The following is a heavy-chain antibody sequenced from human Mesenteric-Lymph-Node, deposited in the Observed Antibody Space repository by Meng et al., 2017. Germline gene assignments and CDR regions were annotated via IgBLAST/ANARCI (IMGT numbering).Heavy chain of an antibody. J-gene: IGHJ4*02. CDR1: GFTFSNAW. V-gene: IGHV3-15*01. Sequence: GESLKISCAASGFTFSNAWMSWVRQAPGKGLEWVGRIKSKTDGGTTDYAAPVKGRFTISRDDSKNTLYLQMNSLKTEDTAVYYCTTDHDQWPDWGMGYFDYWGQGTLVTVSS. CDR2: IKSKTDGGTT. CDR3: TTDHDQWPDWGMGYFDY. D-gene: IGHD3-16*01.